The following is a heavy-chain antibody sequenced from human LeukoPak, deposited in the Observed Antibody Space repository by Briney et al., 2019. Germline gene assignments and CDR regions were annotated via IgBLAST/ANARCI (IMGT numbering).Heavy chain of an antibody. CDR3: VRGPFRNVDTAMVASRFDP. Sequence: ASVKVSCKASGYTFTGYYMHWVRQAPGQGLEWMGWINPNSGGINYAQKFQGRVTMTRDTSITTAYMELSRLRSDDTAVYYCVRGPFRNVDTAMVASRFDPWGQGTLVTVSS. CDR2: INPNSGGI. J-gene: IGHJ5*02. V-gene: IGHV1-2*02. D-gene: IGHD5-18*01. CDR1: GYTFTGYY.